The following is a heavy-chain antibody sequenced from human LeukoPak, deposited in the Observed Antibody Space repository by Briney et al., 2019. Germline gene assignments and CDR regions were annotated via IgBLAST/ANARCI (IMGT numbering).Heavy chain of an antibody. CDR2: IYYSGST. D-gene: IGHD5-18*01. CDR3: ARHRGYTYGRTFDY. Sequence: SETLSLTCTVSGDSIRTYHWSWIRQPPGKGLEWIGYIYYSGSTNYNPSLMTRVTISLDTSKNQFSLTLSSVTAADTAVYYCARHRGYTYGRTFDYWGQGSLVTVSS. J-gene: IGHJ4*02. CDR1: GDSIRTYH. V-gene: IGHV4-59*08.